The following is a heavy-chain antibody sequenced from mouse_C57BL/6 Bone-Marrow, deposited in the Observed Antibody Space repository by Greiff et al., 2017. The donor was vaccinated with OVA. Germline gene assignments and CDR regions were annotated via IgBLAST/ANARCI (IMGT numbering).Heavy chain of an antibody. V-gene: IGHV1-81*01. J-gene: IGHJ1*03. CDR2: IYPRSGNT. CDR3: ARCVYSNYRWYFDV. Sequence: VQLVESGAELARPGASVKLSCKASGYTFTSYGISWVKQRTGQGLEWIGEIYPRSGNTYYNEKFKGKATLTADKSSSTAYMELRSLTSEDSAVYFCARCVYSNYRWYFDVWGTGTTVTVSS. D-gene: IGHD2-5*01. CDR1: GYTFTSYG.